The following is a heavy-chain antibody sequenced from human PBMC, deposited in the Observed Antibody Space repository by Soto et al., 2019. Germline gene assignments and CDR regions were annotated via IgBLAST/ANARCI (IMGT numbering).Heavy chain of an antibody. CDR2: IYPGDSET. J-gene: IGHJ5*01. CDR1: GYSFANYW. Sequence: GHSLKISCKASGYSFANYWIGWVCQKPGKGLEWMGVIYPGDSETTYSPSFEGQVIISVDRSRGTAFLEWSSLKASDTAMYYCARLGYFDNSGYSYFDSWGHGTLVTVSS. V-gene: IGHV5-51*01. CDR3: ARLGYFDNSGYSYFDS. D-gene: IGHD3-22*01.